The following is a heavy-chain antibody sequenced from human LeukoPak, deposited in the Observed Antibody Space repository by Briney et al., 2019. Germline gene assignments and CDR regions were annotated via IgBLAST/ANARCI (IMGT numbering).Heavy chain of an antibody. CDR2: IKQDGSEK. CDR3: ARGHSSSPNWFDP. Sequence: GGSLRLSCAASGFTVSSNYMSWVRQAPGKGLEWVASIKQDGSEKYYVDSAKGRFTISRDNAKNSLYLQMNSLRAEDTAVYYCARGHSSSPNWFDPWGQGTLVTASS. D-gene: IGHD6-13*01. CDR1: GFTVSSNY. J-gene: IGHJ5*02. V-gene: IGHV3-7*01.